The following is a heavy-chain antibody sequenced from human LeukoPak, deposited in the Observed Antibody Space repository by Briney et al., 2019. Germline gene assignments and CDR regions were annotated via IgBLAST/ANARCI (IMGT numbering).Heavy chain of an antibody. CDR2: ISSISTTI. Sequence: GGSLRLSCAASGFTFRSYSMHWVRQAPGKGLEWLSFISSISTTIYYADSVKGRFTVSRDNAKNSLYLQMNSLRDEDTAVYYCARDGRPCDYWGQGTQVTVSS. J-gene: IGHJ4*02. CDR3: ARDGRPCDY. V-gene: IGHV3-48*02. CDR1: GFTFRSYS.